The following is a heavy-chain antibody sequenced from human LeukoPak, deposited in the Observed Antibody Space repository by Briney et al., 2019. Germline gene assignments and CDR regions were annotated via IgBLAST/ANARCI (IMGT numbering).Heavy chain of an antibody. V-gene: IGHV3-23*01. CDR1: GFSFSSYA. J-gene: IGHJ4*02. D-gene: IGHD3-22*01. CDR2: ISGSGGTT. CDR3: ARDSYGNSGYYYVSDY. Sequence: GGSLRLSCTASGFSFSSYAMTWVRQAPGKGLEWVSAISGSGGTTYYADSVKGRFTISRDNSKNTLYLQMNSLTDEDTAVYYCARDSYGNSGYYYVSDYWGQGTLVTVSS.